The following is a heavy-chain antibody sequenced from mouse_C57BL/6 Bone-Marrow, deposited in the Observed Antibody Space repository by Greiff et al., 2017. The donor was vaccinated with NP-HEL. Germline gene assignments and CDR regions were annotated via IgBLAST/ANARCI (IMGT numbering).Heavy chain of an antibody. J-gene: IGHJ2*01. Sequence: VQLQQPGAELVKPGASVKLSCKASGYTFTSYWMHWVKQRPGQGLEWIGMIHPNSGSTNYNEKFKSKATLTVDKSSSTAYMQLSSLTSEDSAVYYGARTSDGYYTFFDYWGQGTTLTVSS. CDR1: GYTFTSYW. D-gene: IGHD2-3*01. V-gene: IGHV1-64*01. CDR3: ARTSDGYYTFFDY. CDR2: IHPNSGST.